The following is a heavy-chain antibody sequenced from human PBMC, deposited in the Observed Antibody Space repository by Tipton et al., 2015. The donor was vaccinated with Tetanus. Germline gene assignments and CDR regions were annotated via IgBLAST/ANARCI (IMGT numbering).Heavy chain of an antibody. CDR3: ARLRVYCSTACYSREDY. J-gene: IGHJ4*02. D-gene: IGHD2/OR15-2a*01. V-gene: IGHV3-7*01. Sequence: PLRLSCVASGFTFRSYWMSWVRQAPGKGLEWVANIKEDGSEMYYADSVKGRFTISRDNARNSLSVHMNSLTAEDTAVYYCARLRVYCSTACYSREDYWGQGTLVTVSS. CDR1: GFTFRSYW. CDR2: IKEDGSEM.